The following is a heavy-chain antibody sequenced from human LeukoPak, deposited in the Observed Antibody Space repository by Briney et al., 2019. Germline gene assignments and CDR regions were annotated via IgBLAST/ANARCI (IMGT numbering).Heavy chain of an antibody. CDR1: GFTFSSYS. J-gene: IGHJ6*02. V-gene: IGHV3-21*01. CDR3: ARSTYYDFWSGYPCGMDV. Sequence: GGSLRLSCAASGFTFSSYSMNWVRQAPGKGLEWVSSISSSSSYIYYADSVKGRFTISRDNAKNSLYLQMNSLRAEDTAVYYCARSTYYDFWSGYPCGMDVWGQGTTVTVSS. CDR2: ISSSSSYI. D-gene: IGHD3-3*01.